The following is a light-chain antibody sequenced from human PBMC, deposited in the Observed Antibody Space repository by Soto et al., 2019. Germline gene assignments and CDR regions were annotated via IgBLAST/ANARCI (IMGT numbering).Light chain of an antibody. CDR3: QQFEDSLT. J-gene: IGKJ4*01. Sequence: EIVLTQSPGTLSLSPGERATLSCRASQSVDSSTLAWYQQKPGQAPRLLISGASNRATGIPDRFSGSGSGTHFTLSISSLEPEDFAVYHCQQFEDSLTFGGGAKVEIK. CDR1: QSVDSST. CDR2: GAS. V-gene: IGKV3-20*01.